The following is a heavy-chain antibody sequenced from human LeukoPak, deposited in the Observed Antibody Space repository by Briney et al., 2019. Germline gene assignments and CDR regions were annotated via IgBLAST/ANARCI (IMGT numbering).Heavy chain of an antibody. V-gene: IGHV5-51*01. D-gene: IGHD5-12*01. CDR1: GYRFTTYW. CDR3: ARLISRGTGYNYLDD. CDR2: IYPGDSGI. J-gene: IGHJ4*02. Sequence: GESLKISCKGSGYRFTTYWIGWVRQMPGKGLEWMGIIYPGDSGIRYRPSFRGQVTISADKSISTAYLQWSSLRASDTAMYYCARLISRGTGYNYLDDWGQGTLVTVSS.